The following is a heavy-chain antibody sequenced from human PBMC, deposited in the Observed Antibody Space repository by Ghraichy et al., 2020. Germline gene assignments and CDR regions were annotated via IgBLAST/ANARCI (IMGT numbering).Heavy chain of an antibody. CDR1: GFTFTNYW. D-gene: IGHD3-16*01. CDR2: IKRDGSST. Sequence: LSLTCAASGFTFTNYWMHWVRQAPGQALVWVLRIKRDGSSTSYADSVKGRFTISRDNARNTVYLQMNTLTAEDTAVYYCARGRNTYTTFFDYWGQGTLVTVSS. CDR3: ARGRNTYTTFFDY. J-gene: IGHJ4*02. V-gene: IGHV3-74*01.